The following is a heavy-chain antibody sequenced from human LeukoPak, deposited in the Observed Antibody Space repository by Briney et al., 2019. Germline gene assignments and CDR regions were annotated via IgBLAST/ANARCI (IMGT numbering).Heavy chain of an antibody. V-gene: IGHV3-43*02. CDR2: IIGDGGST. CDR3: AKDPYYYDSSGYYYPDY. J-gene: IGHJ4*02. CDR1: GFTFDDYA. Sequence: GGSLRLSCAASGFTFDDYAMHWVRQAPGKGLEWVSPIIGDGGSTYYADSVKGRFTISRDNSKNSLYLQMNSLRTEDTALYYCAKDPYYYDSSGYYYPDYWGQGTLVTVSS. D-gene: IGHD3-22*01.